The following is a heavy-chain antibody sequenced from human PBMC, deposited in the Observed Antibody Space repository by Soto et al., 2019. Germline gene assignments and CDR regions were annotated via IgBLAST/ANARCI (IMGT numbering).Heavy chain of an antibody. J-gene: IGHJ6*02. Sequence: PGGSLSLSCAASGFTFSNYGMHWVRQAPGKGLEWVAIIWHDGNNKYYADSVRGRFIISRDNSKNRLYLQMNSLRAEDTAVYYCASDLVGASDSYGLDVWGQGTPVTVSS. CDR2: IWHDGNNK. D-gene: IGHD1-26*01. V-gene: IGHV3-33*01. CDR1: GFTFSNYG. CDR3: ASDLVGASDSYGLDV.